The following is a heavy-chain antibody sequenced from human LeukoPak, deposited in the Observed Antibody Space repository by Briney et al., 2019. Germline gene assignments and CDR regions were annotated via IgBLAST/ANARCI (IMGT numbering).Heavy chain of an antibody. CDR3: AREGHTVMVTDY. V-gene: IGHV3-11*01. Sequence: LSLTCAVSGGSISSGGYSWSWIRQAPGKGLEWVSYISSSGSTIYYADSVKGRFTISRDNAKNSLYLQMNSLRAEDTAVYYCAREGHTVMVTDYWGQGTLVTVSS. CDR2: ISSSGSTI. J-gene: IGHJ4*02. D-gene: IGHD5-18*01. CDR1: GGSISSGGYS.